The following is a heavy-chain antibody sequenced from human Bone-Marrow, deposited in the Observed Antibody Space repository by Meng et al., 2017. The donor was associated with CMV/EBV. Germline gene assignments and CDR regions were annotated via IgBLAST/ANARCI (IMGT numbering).Heavy chain of an antibody. CDR1: YY. CDR2: ISSSGSTI. J-gene: IGHJ4*02. D-gene: IGHD2-2*02. V-gene: IGHV3-11*01. Sequence: YYWGWIRQAPGKGLEWVSYISSSGSTIYYADSVKGRFTISRDNAKNSLYLQMNSLRAEDTAVYYCARTLGYCSSTSCYNFDYWGQGKLVNVAS. CDR3: ARTLGYCSSTSCYNFDY.